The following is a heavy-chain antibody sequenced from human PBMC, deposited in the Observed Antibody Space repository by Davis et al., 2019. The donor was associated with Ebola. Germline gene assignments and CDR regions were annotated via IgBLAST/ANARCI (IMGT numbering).Heavy chain of an antibody. D-gene: IGHD2-15*01. CDR1: GFTFSNAW. CDR3: TTTLGYCSGGSCYSWWFDP. CDR2: IKSKTDGGTT. J-gene: IGHJ5*02. Sequence: GESLKISCVASGFTFSNAWMSRVRQAPGKGLEWVGRIKSKTDGGTTDYAAPVKGRFTISRDDSKNTVYLQMNSLKTEDTAMYYCTTTLGYCSGGSCYSWWFDPWGQGTLVTVSS. V-gene: IGHV3-15*01.